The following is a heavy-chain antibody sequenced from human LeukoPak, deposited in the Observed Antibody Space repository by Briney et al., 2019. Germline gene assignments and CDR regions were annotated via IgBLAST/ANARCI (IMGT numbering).Heavy chain of an antibody. D-gene: IGHD1-26*01. Sequence: ASVKVSCKASGYTFTSYGISWVRQAPGQGLEWMGWISDYNGNTNYAQKLQGRVTMTTDTSTSTAYMELRSLRSDDTAVYYCAPELKVGASAALDIWGQGTIVTVSS. CDR3: APELKVGASAALDI. V-gene: IGHV1-18*01. CDR2: ISDYNGNT. J-gene: IGHJ3*02. CDR1: GYTFTSYG.